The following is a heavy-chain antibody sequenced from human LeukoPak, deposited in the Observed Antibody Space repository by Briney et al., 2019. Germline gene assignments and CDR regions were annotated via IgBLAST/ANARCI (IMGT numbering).Heavy chain of an antibody. CDR1: GFTFSSYW. J-gene: IGHJ6*02. D-gene: IGHD3-3*01. CDR3: AKDLGPVLRFLEWSCMDV. CDR2: ISYDGSNK. Sequence: GGSLRLSCAASGFTFSSYWMSWVRQAPGKGLEWVAVISYDGSNKYYADSVKGRFTISRDNSKNTLYLQMNSLRAEDTAVYYCAKDLGPVLRFLEWSCMDVWGQGTTVTVSS. V-gene: IGHV3-30*18.